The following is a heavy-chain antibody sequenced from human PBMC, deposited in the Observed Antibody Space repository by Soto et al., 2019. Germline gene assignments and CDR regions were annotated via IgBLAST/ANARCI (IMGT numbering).Heavy chain of an antibody. V-gene: IGHV3-30*18. J-gene: IGHJ4*02. Sequence: GGSLRLSCAASGFTFSSYGMHWVRQAPGKGLEWVAVISYDGSNKYYADSVKGRFTISRDNSKNTLYLQMNSLRAEDTAVYYCAKDDGYDSSGYYPDYWGQGTLVTVSS. CDR1: GFTFSSYG. D-gene: IGHD3-22*01. CDR2: ISYDGSNK. CDR3: AKDDGYDSSGYYPDY.